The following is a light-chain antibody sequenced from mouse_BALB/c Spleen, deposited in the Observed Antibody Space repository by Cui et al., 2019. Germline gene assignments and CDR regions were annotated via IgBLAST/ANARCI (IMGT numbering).Light chain of an antibody. Sequence: DIQMTQSPASLSASVGETVTITCQASENIYSYLAWYQQKQGKYPQLLVYNAKTLAEGVPSRFSGSGSGTQFSLKINSLQPEDFGSYYCQHHYGTPYTFGGGTKLEIK. CDR1: ENIYSY. CDR2: NAK. V-gene: IGKV12-44*01. J-gene: IGKJ2*01. CDR3: QHHYGTPYT.